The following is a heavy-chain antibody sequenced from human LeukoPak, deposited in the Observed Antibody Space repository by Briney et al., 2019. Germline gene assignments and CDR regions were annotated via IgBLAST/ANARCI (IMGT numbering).Heavy chain of an antibody. D-gene: IGHD1-1*01. CDR2: IYYTGST. J-gene: IGHJ6*03. CDR1: GGSITSSSYY. Sequence: PSETLSLTCTVSGGSITSSSYYWGWIRQPPGKGLEWIGSIYYTGSTYYNPSLKSRVTISVDTSKNQFSLKLSSVTAADTAVYYCARHPYDRYYIDVWGKGTTLTISS. CDR3: ARHPYDRYYIDV. V-gene: IGHV4-39*01.